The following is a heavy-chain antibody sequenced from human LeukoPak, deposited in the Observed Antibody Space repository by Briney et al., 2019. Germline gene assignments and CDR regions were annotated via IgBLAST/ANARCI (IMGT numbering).Heavy chain of an antibody. D-gene: IGHD5-18*01. Sequence: ASVKVSCKASGYTFTSHALNWVRQAPGQGLEWMGWINTNSGNPTYAQGFTGRIVFSLDTSVSTAYLQINNLKAEDTAVYYCARDYSWGAFDIWGQGTMVTVSS. CDR1: GYTFTSHA. V-gene: IGHV7-4-1*02. CDR3: ARDYSWGAFDI. CDR2: INTNSGNP. J-gene: IGHJ3*02.